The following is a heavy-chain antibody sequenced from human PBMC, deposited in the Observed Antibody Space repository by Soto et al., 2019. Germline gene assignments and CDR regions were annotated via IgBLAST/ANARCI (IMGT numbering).Heavy chain of an antibody. CDR2: ISGSGGST. CDR1: GFTFSSYA. J-gene: IGHJ4*02. CDR3: AKALTQGVVTTDFDY. D-gene: IGHD2-21*02. V-gene: IGHV3-23*01. Sequence: GGSLRLSCAASGFTFSSYAMSWVRQAPGKGLEWVSAISGSGGSTYYADSVKGRFTISRDNSKNTLYLQMNSLRAEDTAVYYCAKALTQGVVTTDFDYWGQGTLVTVSS.